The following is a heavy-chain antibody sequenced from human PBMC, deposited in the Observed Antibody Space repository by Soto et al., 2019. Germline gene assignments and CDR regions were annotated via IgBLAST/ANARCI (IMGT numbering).Heavy chain of an antibody. CDR2: IYYSGST. Sequence: SETLSLTCTVSGGSISSYFWSWIRQPPGKGLEWIGYIYYSGSTNYNPSLKSRATISVDTSKNQFSLKLSSVTAADTAVYYCARDLGGCSSTSCYYGMDVWGQGTTVTVSS. CDR3: ARDLGGCSSTSCYYGMDV. CDR1: GGSISSYF. V-gene: IGHV4-59*01. D-gene: IGHD2-2*01. J-gene: IGHJ6*02.